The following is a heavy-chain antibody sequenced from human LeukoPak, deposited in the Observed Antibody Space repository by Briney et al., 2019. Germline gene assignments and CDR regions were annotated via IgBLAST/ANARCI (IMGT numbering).Heavy chain of an antibody. CDR2: IWYDGSNK. D-gene: IGHD6-13*01. CDR1: GFPFSNYG. Sequence: GRSLRLSCAASGFPFSNYGMHWVRQALGKGLEWLAVIWYDGSNKYYADSVKGRFTISRDNSKNTLSLQMNSLRAEDTAVYYCARDRGSSWTLDYWGQGALVSVSS. V-gene: IGHV3-33*01. CDR3: ARDRGSSWTLDY. J-gene: IGHJ4*02.